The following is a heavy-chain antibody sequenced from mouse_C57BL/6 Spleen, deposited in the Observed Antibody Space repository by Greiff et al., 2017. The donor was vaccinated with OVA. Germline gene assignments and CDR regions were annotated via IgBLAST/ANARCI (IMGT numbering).Heavy chain of an antibody. V-gene: IGHV1-82*01. Sequence: QVQLKESGPELVQPGASVKISCKASGYAFSSSWMNWVKQRPGKGLEWLGRIYPGDGDTNYNGKFKGKATLTADKSSSTAYMQLSSLTAEDSAVYFCANIYYDYDNAMDYWGQGTSVTVSS. CDR2: IYPGDGDT. CDR3: ANIYYDYDNAMDY. J-gene: IGHJ4*01. D-gene: IGHD2-4*01. CDR1: GYAFSSSW.